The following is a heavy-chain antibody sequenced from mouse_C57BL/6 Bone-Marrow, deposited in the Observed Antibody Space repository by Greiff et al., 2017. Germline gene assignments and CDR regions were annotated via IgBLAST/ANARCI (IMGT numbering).Heavy chain of an antibody. V-gene: IGHV1-59*01. CDR3: ARPQLRDYGSLYYFDY. CDR1: GYTFTSYW. J-gene: IGHJ2*01. D-gene: IGHD1-1*01. Sequence: VQLQQPGAELVRPGTSVKLSCKASGYTFTSYWMHWVKQRPGQGLEWIGVIDPSDSYTNYNQKFKGKATLTVDTSSSTAYMQLRSLTSEDSAVYYCARPQLRDYGSLYYFDYWGQGTTLTVSS. CDR2: IDPSDSYT.